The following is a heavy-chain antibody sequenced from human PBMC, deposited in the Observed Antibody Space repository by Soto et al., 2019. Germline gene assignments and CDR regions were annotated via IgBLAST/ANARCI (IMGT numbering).Heavy chain of an antibody. CDR3: TGRGIAAAGPFDY. CDR2: ISYDGSNK. Sequence: GGSLRLSCAASGFTFSSYGMHWVRQAPGKGLEWVAVISYDGSNKYYADSVKGRFTISRDSSKNTLYLQMNSLRAEDTAVYYCTGRGIAAAGPFDYWGQGTLVTVSS. CDR1: GFTFSSYG. D-gene: IGHD6-13*01. J-gene: IGHJ4*02. V-gene: IGHV3-30*03.